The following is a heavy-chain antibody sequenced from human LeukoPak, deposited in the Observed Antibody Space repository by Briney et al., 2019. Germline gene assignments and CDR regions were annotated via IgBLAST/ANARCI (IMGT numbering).Heavy chain of an antibody. CDR3: ARDRGATEFDY. CDR2: ISFDGSNK. CDR1: GFTFSSYA. Sequence: GGSLRLSCAASGFTFSSYAMHWVRQAPGKGLEWVAIISFDGSNKYYADSVKGRFTISRDNSKNTLYLQMNSLRAGDTAVYYCARDRGATEFDYWGQGTPVTVSS. D-gene: IGHD1-14*01. J-gene: IGHJ4*02. V-gene: IGHV3-30-3*01.